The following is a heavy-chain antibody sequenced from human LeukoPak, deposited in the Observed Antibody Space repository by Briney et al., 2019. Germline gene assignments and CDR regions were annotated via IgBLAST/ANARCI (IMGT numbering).Heavy chain of an antibody. J-gene: IGHJ4*02. Sequence: SETLSLTCAVYGGSFSGYYWSWIRQPPGKGLEWIGEINHSGSTNYNPSLKSRVTISVDTSKNQFSLKLSSVTAADTAVYYCARKFSTRSWSPNAFDYWDQGTLVTVSS. CDR1: GGSFSGYY. CDR3: ARKFSTRSWSPNAFDY. V-gene: IGHV4-34*01. D-gene: IGHD6-13*01. CDR2: INHSGST.